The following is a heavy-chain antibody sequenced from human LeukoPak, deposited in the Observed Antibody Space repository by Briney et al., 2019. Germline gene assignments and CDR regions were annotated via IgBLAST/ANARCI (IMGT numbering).Heavy chain of an antibody. D-gene: IGHD5-18*01. CDR1: GFTFANHA. CDR3: AKDGYSYGSNYYYYYMDV. J-gene: IGHJ6*03. CDR2: IDGGKT. V-gene: IGHV3-23*01. Sequence: GGSLTLSCVASGFTFANHAMSWVRQAPGKGLEWVSAIDGGKTYFEDSVKGRFTISRDNSKNTLYLQMNSLSAEDTAVYYCAKDGYSYGSNYYYYYMDVWGKGTTVTVSS.